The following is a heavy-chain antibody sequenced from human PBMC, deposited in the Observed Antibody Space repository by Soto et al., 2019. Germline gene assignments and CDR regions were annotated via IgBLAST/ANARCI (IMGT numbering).Heavy chain of an antibody. CDR1: GDSVSSNSDT. D-gene: IGHD5-12*01. Sequence: SQTLSLTCAVSGDSVSSNSDTWNWIRQSPSRGLEWLGRTYYRSKWYNEYAVSVKSRVTIHPDTSRNQFSLQLSSVTPEDTAVYYCARGKDGSIDYWGKGTLVTVPS. CDR3: ARGKDGSIDY. J-gene: IGHJ4*02. V-gene: IGHV6-1*01. CDR2: TYYRSKWYN.